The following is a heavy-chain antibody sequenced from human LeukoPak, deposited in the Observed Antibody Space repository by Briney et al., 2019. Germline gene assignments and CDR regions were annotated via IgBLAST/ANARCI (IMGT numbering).Heavy chain of an antibody. Sequence: AGGSLRLSCAASGFTFSAYAMHWVRQAPGRGLQYVSSISSDGVKTYYADSVKGRFTISRDNSKNTLYLQMSSLRLEDTAVYYCVKDRWVDYWGQGVLVTVSS. J-gene: IGHJ4*02. CDR2: ISSDGVKT. CDR3: VKDRWVDY. V-gene: IGHV3-64D*09. CDR1: GFTFSAYA. D-gene: IGHD5-24*01.